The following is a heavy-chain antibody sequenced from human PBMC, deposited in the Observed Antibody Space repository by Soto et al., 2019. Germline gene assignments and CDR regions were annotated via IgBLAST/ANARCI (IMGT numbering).Heavy chain of an antibody. CDR2: IYYSGST. V-gene: IGHV4-59*01. CDR3: AREDSSTSCYDY. Sequence: SETLSLTCTVSGGSISSYYWSWIRQPPGKGLEWIGYIYYSGSTNYNPSLKSRVAISVDTSKNQFSLKLSSVTAVDTAVYYCAREDSSTSCYDYWGQGTLVTVSS. D-gene: IGHD2-2*01. CDR1: GGSISSYY. J-gene: IGHJ4*02.